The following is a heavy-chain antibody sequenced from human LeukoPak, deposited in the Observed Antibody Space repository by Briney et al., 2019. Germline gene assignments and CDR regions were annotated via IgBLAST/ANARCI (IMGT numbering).Heavy chain of an antibody. CDR2: IYSGGNT. CDR1: GDAIIKFY. D-gene: IGHD3-3*02. Sequence: PSETLSLTCNVSGDAIIKFYWSWIRQPAGKGLEWIGRIYSGGNTDYNPSLKSRVTMSMDTSKNQFSLKLTSVTAADTAVYYCARCSPFFNYYYYMDVWGKGTTVTVSS. CDR3: ARCSPFFNYYYYMDV. V-gene: IGHV4-4*07. J-gene: IGHJ6*03.